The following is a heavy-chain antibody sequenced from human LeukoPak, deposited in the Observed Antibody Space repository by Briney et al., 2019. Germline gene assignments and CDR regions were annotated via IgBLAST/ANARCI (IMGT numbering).Heavy chain of an antibody. D-gene: IGHD5-12*01. J-gene: IGHJ3*02. CDR3: ARPSGRGYSGYDLEAFDI. CDR1: GGTFSSYT. CDR2: IIPILGIA. Sequence: ASVKVSCKASGGTFSSYTISWVRQAPGQGLEWMGRIIPILGIANYAQKFKRRVTITADESTSTAYMDLSSLRSEDTAVYYCARPSGRGYSGYDLEAFDIWGQGTMVTVSS. V-gene: IGHV1-69*02.